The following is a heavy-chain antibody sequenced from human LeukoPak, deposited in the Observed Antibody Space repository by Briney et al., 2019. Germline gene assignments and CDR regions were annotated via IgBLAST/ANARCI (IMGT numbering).Heavy chain of an antibody. V-gene: IGHV3-21*05. J-gene: IGHJ6*02. D-gene: IGHD2-15*01. Sequence: GGSLRLSCTASGFTFSRYALNWVRQAPGKGLEWVSYISRTNEIHDADSVKGRFTISRDDAKNSLYLQMNSLRAEDTAVYYCARDGRALLVDGMDVWGQGTTVTVSS. CDR3: ARDGRALLVDGMDV. CDR2: ISRTNEI. CDR1: GFTFSRYA.